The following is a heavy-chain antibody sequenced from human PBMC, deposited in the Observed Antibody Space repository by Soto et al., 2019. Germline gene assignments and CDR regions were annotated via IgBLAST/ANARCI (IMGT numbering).Heavy chain of an antibody. CDR2: IWYDGSNK. Sequence: GGSLRLSCAASGFTFSSYGMHWVRQAPGKGLEWVAVIWYDGSNKYYADSVKGRFTISRDNSKNTLYLQMNSLRAEDTAVYYCAKDGGRDGYNYYYYYGMDVWGQGTTVTVSS. J-gene: IGHJ6*02. V-gene: IGHV3-30*02. CDR3: AKDGGRDGYNYYYYYGMDV. D-gene: IGHD2-15*01. CDR1: GFTFSSYG.